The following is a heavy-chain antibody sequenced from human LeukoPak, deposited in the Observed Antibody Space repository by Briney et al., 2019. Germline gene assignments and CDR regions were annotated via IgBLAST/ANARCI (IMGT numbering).Heavy chain of an antibody. J-gene: IGHJ4*02. CDR3: ARAPGYYYDSSGYYPFDY. D-gene: IGHD3-22*01. Sequence: GASVKVSCTASGYTFTSYDINWVRQATGQGLEWMGWMNPNSGNTGYAQKFQGRVTMTRNTSISTAYVELSSLRSEDTAVYYCARAPGYYYDSSGYYPFDYWGQGTLVTVSS. CDR2: MNPNSGNT. CDR1: GYTFTSYD. V-gene: IGHV1-8*01.